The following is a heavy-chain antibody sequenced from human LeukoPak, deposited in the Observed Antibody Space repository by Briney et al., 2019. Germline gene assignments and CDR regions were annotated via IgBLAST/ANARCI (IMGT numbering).Heavy chain of an antibody. CDR3: ARIRRGYSYGYDVDY. J-gene: IGHJ4*02. CDR1: GFTFSDYY. Sequence: GSLRLSCAASGFTFSDYYMSWIRQAPGKGLEWVSYISSSSSYTNYADSVKGRFTISRDNAKNSLYLQMNSLRAEDTAVYYCARIRRGYSYGYDVDYWGQGTLVTVSS. V-gene: IGHV3-11*06. CDR2: ISSSSSYT. D-gene: IGHD5-18*01.